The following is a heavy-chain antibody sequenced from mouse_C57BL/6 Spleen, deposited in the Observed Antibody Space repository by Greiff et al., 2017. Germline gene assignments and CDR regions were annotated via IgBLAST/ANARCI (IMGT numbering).Heavy chain of an antibody. CDR1: GYTFTDYN. Sequence: VQLQQSGPELVKPGASVKLSCKASGYTFTDYNMHWVKQSPGKSLEWIGNINPNNGGTSYTQKFKGKATLTGNKSSSTPYMELSSLTSDDAAVYYCADWDGGFDYWGQGTTLTVSS. CDR2: INPNNGGT. J-gene: IGHJ2*01. V-gene: IGHV1-22*01. D-gene: IGHD4-1*01. CDR3: ADWDGGFDY.